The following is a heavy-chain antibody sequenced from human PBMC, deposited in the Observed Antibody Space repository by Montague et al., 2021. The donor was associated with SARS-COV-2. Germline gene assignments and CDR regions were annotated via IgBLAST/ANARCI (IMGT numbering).Heavy chain of an antibody. CDR1: GTSISGYY. J-gene: IGHJ4*02. V-gene: IGHV4-59*13. CDR2: INHGGST. D-gene: IGHD2-21*01. Sequence: SETLSLTCTVPGTSISGYYWSWIRQPPGKGLEWIGEINHGGSTNYNPSLKSRVTISVDTSKNQFSLKLSSVTAADTAVYYCARGLGFWGQGTLVTVSS. CDR3: ARGLGF.